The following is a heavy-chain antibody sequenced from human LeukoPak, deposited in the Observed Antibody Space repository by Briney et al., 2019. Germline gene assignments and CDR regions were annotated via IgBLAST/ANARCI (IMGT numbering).Heavy chain of an antibody. Sequence: ASVKVSCKASGYTFTGYYMHWVRQAPGQGLEWMGWINPNSGGTKYAQKFQGWVTMTRDTSISTAYMELSRLRSDETAVYYCARESPGYNDTFDIWGKGTMVTVSS. CDR3: ARESPGYNDTFDI. V-gene: IGHV1-2*04. CDR2: INPNSGGT. CDR1: GYTFTGYY. D-gene: IGHD3-10*01. J-gene: IGHJ3*02.